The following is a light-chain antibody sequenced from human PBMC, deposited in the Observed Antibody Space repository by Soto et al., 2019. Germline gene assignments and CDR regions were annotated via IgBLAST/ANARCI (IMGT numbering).Light chain of an antibody. CDR1: QSVSNNY. CDR2: GAS. CDR3: EQYGSSGT. V-gene: IGKV3-20*01. J-gene: IGKJ1*01. Sequence: EIRLKQSPGTLSLTQGERATLSCRASQSVSNNYLAWYQQKPGQAPRLLIYGASNRATGIPDRFSGSGSGTDFTLTISRLVPEDFAVYYCEQYGSSGTFGQGTMVDIK.